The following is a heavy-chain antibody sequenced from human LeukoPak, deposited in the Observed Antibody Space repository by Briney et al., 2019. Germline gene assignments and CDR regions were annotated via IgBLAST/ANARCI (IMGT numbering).Heavy chain of an antibody. J-gene: IGHJ6*03. D-gene: IGHD3-22*01. CDR1: GYTFTSYG. V-gene: IGHV1-18*01. CDR3: ARVTYYDSSGYYYGAYYYYYMDV. CDR2: ISAYNGNT. Sequence: ASVKVSCKASGYTFTSYGISWVRQAPGQGLEWMGWISAYNGNTNYAQKLQGRVTMTTDTSTSTAYMELRSMRSDDTAVYYCARVTYYDSSGYYYGAYYYYYMDVWGKGTTVTISS.